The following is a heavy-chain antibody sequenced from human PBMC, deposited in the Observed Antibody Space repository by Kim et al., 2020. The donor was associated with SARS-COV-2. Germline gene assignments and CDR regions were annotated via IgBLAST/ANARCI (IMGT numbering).Heavy chain of an antibody. D-gene: IGHD3-22*01. V-gene: IGHV4-39*01. Sequence: SETLSLTCTVSGGSISSSSYYWGWIRQPPGKGLEWIGSIYYSGSTYYNPSLKSRVTISVDTSKNQFSLKLSSVTAADTAVYYCARHNRRYYDSSGEDFDYWGQGTLVTVSS. CDR3: ARHNRRYYDSSGEDFDY. CDR2: IYYSGST. J-gene: IGHJ4*02. CDR1: GGSISSSSYY.